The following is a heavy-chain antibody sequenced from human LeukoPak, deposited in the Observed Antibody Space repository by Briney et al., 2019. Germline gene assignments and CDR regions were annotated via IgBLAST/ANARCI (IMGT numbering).Heavy chain of an antibody. CDR1: GGSISSYY. J-gene: IGHJ4*02. D-gene: IGHD6-6*01. V-gene: IGHV4-4*07. Sequence: SETLSLTCTVSGGSISSYYWSWLRQPAGKGLEWLGRIYTSGSTNYNPSLKSRVTMSVDTSKNQFSLKLRSVTAADTAVYDCARVVPSLLVDYWGQGTLVTVSS. CDR2: IYTSGST. CDR3: ARVVPSLLVDY.